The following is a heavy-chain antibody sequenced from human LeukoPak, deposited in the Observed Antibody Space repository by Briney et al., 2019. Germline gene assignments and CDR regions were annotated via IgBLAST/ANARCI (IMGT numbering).Heavy chain of an antibody. D-gene: IGHD6-13*01. Sequence: SETLSLTCAVYGGSFSGYYWSWIRQPPGKGLEWIGEINHSGSTNYNPSLKSRVTISVDRSKNQFSLKLSSVTAADTAVYYCARAHAGEQLVLGAFDIWGQGTMVTVSS. V-gene: IGHV4-34*01. J-gene: IGHJ3*02. CDR1: GGSFSGYY. CDR2: INHSGST. CDR3: ARAHAGEQLVLGAFDI.